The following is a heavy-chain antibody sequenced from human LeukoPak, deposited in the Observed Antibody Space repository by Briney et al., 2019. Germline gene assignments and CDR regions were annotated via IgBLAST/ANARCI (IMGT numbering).Heavy chain of an antibody. J-gene: IGHJ4*02. CDR1: GGSIKGVYR. V-gene: IGHV4-4*02. Sequence: PSETLSLSCAVSGGSIKGVYRWNGVRQPPGKGLEWIGEMFHTGTTNYNESLKSRVSISADESENQFSLKLTSVTAADTAVYYCSRGRNFQFDFWGQGILVTVSS. CDR2: MFHTGTT. CDR3: SRGRNFQFDF. D-gene: IGHD2/OR15-2a*01.